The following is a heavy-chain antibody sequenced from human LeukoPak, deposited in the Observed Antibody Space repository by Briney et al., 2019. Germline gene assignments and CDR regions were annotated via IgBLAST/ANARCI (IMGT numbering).Heavy chain of an antibody. CDR1: GFTFSNYA. J-gene: IGHJ6*02. CDR2: ISYDGSNK. Sequence: PGGSLRLSCAASGFTFSNYAMTWVRQAPGKGLEWVAVISYDGSNKYYADSVKGRFTISRDNSKNTLYLQMNSLRAEDTAVYYCAKDVRAPHYDFWSGYYRDYYYYYGMDVWGQGTTVTVSS. D-gene: IGHD3-3*01. V-gene: IGHV3-30*18. CDR3: AKDVRAPHYDFWSGYYRDYYYYYGMDV.